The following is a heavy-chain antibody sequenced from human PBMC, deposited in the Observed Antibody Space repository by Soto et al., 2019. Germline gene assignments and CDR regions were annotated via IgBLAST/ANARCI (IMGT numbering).Heavy chain of an antibody. Sequence: PGESLKISCAASGFTFSSYAMHWVRQAPGKGLEWVAVISYDGSNKYYADSVKGRFTISRDNSKNTLYLQMNSLRAEDTAVYYCARDDIAARPAPSYYYYYGMDVWGQGTTVTVSS. D-gene: IGHD6-6*01. J-gene: IGHJ6*02. V-gene: IGHV3-30*01. CDR3: ARDDIAARPAPSYYYYYGMDV. CDR1: GFTFSSYA. CDR2: ISYDGSNK.